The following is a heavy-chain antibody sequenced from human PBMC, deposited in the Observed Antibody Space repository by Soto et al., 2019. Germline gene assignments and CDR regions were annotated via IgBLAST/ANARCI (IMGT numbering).Heavy chain of an antibody. Sequence: SDRIYITRACSRGTINSFTYDWGWIRQPPGKGLEWIGTVYYNENTYYNPSLKSRVTISVDTSKNQFSLKLSSVTAADTAVYYCASDWFDPWGQGTLVTVSS. J-gene: IGHJ5*02. CDR1: RGTINSFTYD. CDR3: ASDWFDP. V-gene: IGHV4-39*07. CDR2: VYYNENT.